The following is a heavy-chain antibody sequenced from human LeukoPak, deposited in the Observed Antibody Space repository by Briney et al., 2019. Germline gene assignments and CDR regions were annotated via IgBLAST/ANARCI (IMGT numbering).Heavy chain of an antibody. V-gene: IGHV1-69*13. Sequence: SVKVSCKASGGTFSSYAISWVRQAPGQGLEWMGGIIPIFGTANYAQKFQGRVTITADESPSTAYMELSSLRSEDTAVYYCARAHYYDSSGYLRAYFDYWGQGTLVTVSS. J-gene: IGHJ4*02. CDR2: IIPIFGTA. CDR3: ARAHYYDSSGYLRAYFDY. CDR1: GGTFSSYA. D-gene: IGHD3-22*01.